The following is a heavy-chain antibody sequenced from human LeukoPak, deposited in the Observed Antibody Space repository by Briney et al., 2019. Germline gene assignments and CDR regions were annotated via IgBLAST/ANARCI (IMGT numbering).Heavy chain of an antibody. CDR2: IIPIFGTA. V-gene: IGHV1-69*01. CDR1: GDTFSSYA. D-gene: IGHD2-2*02. J-gene: IGHJ4*02. CDR3: ARGGFCSGPSCYNFEY. Sequence: SVKVSCKASGDTFSSYAISWLRQAPGQGLEWMGGIIPIFGTANYAQKFQGRVTITADGSTSTAYMELSRLTSEDTGFYYCARGGFCSGPSCYNFEYWGQGTLITVSS.